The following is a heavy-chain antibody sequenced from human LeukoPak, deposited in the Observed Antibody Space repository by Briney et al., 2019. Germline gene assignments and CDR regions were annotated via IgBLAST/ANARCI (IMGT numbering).Heavy chain of an antibody. V-gene: IGHV3-30-3*01. CDR1: GFTFSSYA. CDR2: ISYDGSNK. J-gene: IGHJ6*02. Sequence: GGSLRLSCAASGFTFSSYAMHWVRQAPGKGLEWVAVISYDGSNKYYADSVKGRFTISRDNSKNTLYLQMNSLRAEDTAVYYCASGYDNSGYYYGMDVWGQGTTVTVSS. CDR3: ASGYDNSGYYYGMDV. D-gene: IGHD3-22*01.